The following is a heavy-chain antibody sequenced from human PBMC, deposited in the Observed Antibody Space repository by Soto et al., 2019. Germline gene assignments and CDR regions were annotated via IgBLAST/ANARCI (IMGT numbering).Heavy chain of an antibody. V-gene: IGHV1-69*12. D-gene: IGHD6-13*01. CDR2: IIPIFGTA. Sequence: QVQLVQSGAEVKKPGSSVKVSCKASGGTLSSYAISWVRQAPGQGLEWMGGIIPIFGTANYAQKFQGRVTIXXDXSXXTAYMELSSLRSEDTAVYYCAPGVYSRYYYYGMDVWGQGTTVTVSS. J-gene: IGHJ6*02. CDR1: GGTLSSYA. CDR3: APGVYSRYYYYGMDV.